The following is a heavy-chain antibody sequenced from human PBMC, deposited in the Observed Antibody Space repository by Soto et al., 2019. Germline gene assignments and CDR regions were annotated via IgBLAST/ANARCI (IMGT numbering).Heavy chain of an antibody. D-gene: IGHD3-22*01. J-gene: IGHJ4*02. CDR1: GGSISSGDYY. V-gene: IGHV4-30-4*01. Sequence: QVQLQESGPGLVKPSQTLSLTCTVSGGSISSGDYYWSWIRQPPGKGLEWIGYIYYSGSTYYNPSLKSRVTLSVDTSKNQFPLQLSSVTAADTAVYYCARRYDSSGYTLMNFDYWGQGTLVTVSS. CDR2: IYYSGST. CDR3: ARRYDSSGYTLMNFDY.